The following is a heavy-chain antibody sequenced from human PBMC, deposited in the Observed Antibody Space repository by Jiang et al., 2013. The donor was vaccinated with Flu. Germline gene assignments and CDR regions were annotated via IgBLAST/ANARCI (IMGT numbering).Heavy chain of an antibody. D-gene: IGHD4-17*01. CDR2: IIPILGIA. J-gene: IGHJ5*02. CDR1: GGTFSSYT. V-gene: IGHV1-69*02. CDR3: ARADHGDYEFDP. Sequence: GAEVKKPGSSVKVSCKASGGTFSSYTISWVRQAPGQGLEWMGRIIPILGIANYAQKFQGRVTITADKSTSTAYMELSSLRSEDTAVYYCARADHGDYEFDPWGQGTLVTVSS.